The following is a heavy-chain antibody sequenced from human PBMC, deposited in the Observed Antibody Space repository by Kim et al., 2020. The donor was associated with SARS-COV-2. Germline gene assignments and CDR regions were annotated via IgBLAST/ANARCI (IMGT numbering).Heavy chain of an antibody. Sequence: ASVKVSCKASGYTFTSYDINWVRQATGQGLEWMGWMNPNSGNTGYAQKFQGRVTMTRNTSISTAYMELSSLRSEDTAVYYCARAPAHPRLRFLEWLIGNWFDPWGQRTLVTASS. CDR3: ARAPAHPRLRFLEWLIGNWFDP. D-gene: IGHD3-3*01. CDR2: MNPNSGNT. V-gene: IGHV1-8*01. J-gene: IGHJ5*02. CDR1: GYTFTSYD.